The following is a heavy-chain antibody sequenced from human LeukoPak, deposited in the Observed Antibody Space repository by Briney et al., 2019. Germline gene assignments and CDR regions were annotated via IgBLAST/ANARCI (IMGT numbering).Heavy chain of an antibody. D-gene: IGHD2-8*01. CDR1: GFSLSTSGMC. CDR2: IDWDDDK. CDR3: ARIYGVWTDY. V-gene: IGHV2-70*11. J-gene: IGHJ4*02. Sequence: SGPTLVNPTPPLTLTCTFSGFSLSTSGMCVSWIRQPPAKALEWLARIDWDDDKYYSTSLKTRLTISQDTSKNQVVLTMTHMDPVDTATYYCARIYGVWTDYWGQGTLVTVSS.